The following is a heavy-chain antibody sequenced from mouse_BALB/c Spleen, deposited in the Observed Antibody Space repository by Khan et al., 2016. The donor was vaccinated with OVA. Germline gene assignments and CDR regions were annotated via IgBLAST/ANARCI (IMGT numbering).Heavy chain of an antibody. CDR1: GFTFSSFG. V-gene: IGHV5-17*02. CDR2: VSSGSSTI. D-gene: IGHD2-1*01. J-gene: IGHJ1*01. CDR3: ARSGGNFHWYFDV. Sequence: EVQLVESGGGLVQPGGSRKLSCAASGFTFSSFGMHWVRQAPKKGLEWVAYVSSGSSTIYYVDTVKGRFTISRDNPKNTLFLQMTSLRSAATAMYDWARSGGNFHWYFDVWGAGTSVTVSS.